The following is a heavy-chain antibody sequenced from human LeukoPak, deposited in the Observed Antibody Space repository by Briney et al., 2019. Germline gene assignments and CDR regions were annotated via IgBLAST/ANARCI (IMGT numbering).Heavy chain of an antibody. Sequence: GGSLRLSCETSGFTFSSYWMSWVRQAPGKGLEWVANIRHDGGEIHYADSVKGRFTISRDNAEKSLFLQMNTLRAEDTALYYCARDLDCTGAFCKYSVDYWGQGTLVTVSS. D-gene: IGHD2-8*02. CDR3: ARDLDCTGAFCKYSVDY. CDR2: IRHDGGEI. CDR1: GFTFSSYW. V-gene: IGHV3-7*01. J-gene: IGHJ4*02.